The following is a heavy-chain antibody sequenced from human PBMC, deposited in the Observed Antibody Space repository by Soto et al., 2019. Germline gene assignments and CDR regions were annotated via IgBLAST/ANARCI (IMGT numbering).Heavy chain of an antibody. V-gene: IGHV1-69*04. D-gene: IGHD3-22*01. CDR3: ARDYYDSRGFDS. CDR1: GGNFGSYA. CDR2: IIPIVGII. J-gene: IGHJ4*02. Sequence: SVKVSCKASGGNFGSYAINWVRQAPGQGLQWMGRIIPIVGIINYAQRFQGRVTITADRSTTTAYMELSSLSSEDTAVYFCARDYYDSRGFDSWGQGTLVTVSS.